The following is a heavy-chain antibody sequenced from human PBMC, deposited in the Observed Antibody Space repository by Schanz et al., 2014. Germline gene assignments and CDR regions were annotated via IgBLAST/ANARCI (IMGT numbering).Heavy chain of an antibody. J-gene: IGHJ4*02. CDR3: ARGFDFWDR. V-gene: IGHV1-18*01. Sequence: QVQLVQSGGEMKKPGASVKVSCKASGYTFTAYGINWVRQAPGQGLEWIGWISAQTGDTNSAQRFQGRLTMTTDTSTSTAYMELRSLRSDDTAVYYCARGFDFWDRWGQGTLVIVSS. CDR1: GYTFTAYG. CDR2: ISAQTGDT. D-gene: IGHD3-3*01.